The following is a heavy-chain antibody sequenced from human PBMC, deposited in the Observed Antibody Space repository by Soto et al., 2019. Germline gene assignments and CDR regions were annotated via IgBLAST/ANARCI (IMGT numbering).Heavy chain of an antibody. D-gene: IGHD4-17*01. CDR2: INAGNGNA. CDR1: GYTFTRYA. J-gene: IGHJ4*02. Sequence: ASVKVSCKASGYTFTRYAIHWVRQAPGQRLEWMGWINAGNGNAKYSQKFQGRVTITRHTSETTGYMELGGLRSEDTGVYYWASGIDYGELDYWGQGTLVTVSS. V-gene: IGHV1-3*01. CDR3: ASGIDYGELDY.